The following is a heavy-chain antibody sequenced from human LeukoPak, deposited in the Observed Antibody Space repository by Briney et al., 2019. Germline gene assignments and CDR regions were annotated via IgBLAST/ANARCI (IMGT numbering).Heavy chain of an antibody. CDR2: TNPNSGGT. V-gene: IGHV1-2*06. Sequence: ASVKVSCKASGYTFTGYYIHWVRQPPGQGLEWMGRTNPNSGGTNHAQKFQGRVIMTRDTSISTAYMELSRLRSDDTAVYYCAREDYGSGNFFDYWGQGTLVTVSS. CDR1: GYTFTGYY. D-gene: IGHD3-10*01. J-gene: IGHJ4*02. CDR3: AREDYGSGNFFDY.